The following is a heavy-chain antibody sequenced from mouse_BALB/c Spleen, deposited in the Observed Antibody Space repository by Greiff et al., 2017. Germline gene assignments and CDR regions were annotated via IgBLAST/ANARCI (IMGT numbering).Heavy chain of an antibody. CDR1: GFSLTSYG. CDR2: IWSDGST. D-gene: IGHD2-4*01. CDR3: ARHGDYQGYYAMDY. Sequence: VKLMESGPDLVAPSQSLSITCTVSGFSLTSYGVHWVRQPPGKGLEWLVVIWSDGSTTYNSALKSRLSISKDNSKSQVFLKMNSLQTDDTAMYYCARHGDYQGYYAMDYWGQGTSVTVSS. V-gene: IGHV2-6-2*01. J-gene: IGHJ4*01.